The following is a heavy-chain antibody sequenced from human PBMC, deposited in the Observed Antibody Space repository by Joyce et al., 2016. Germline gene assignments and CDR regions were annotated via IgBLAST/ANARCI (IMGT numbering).Heavy chain of an antibody. J-gene: IGHJ4*02. CDR1: GFTFSSHW. D-gene: IGHD1-1*01. CDR3: AREFKWNWDF. V-gene: IGHV3-7*04. CDR2: RNPDGSKK. Sequence: EVQLVESGGGLVQPGGSPRLSCAASGFTFSSHWMSWVRQATGRGLEWVANRNPDGSKKNYADSVKGRFIISRDNAKNSLYVQMHSLRAEDTAVYYCAREFKWNWDFWGQGTLVTVSS.